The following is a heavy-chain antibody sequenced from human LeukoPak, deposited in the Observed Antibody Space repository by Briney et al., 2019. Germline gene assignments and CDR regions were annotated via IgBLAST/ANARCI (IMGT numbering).Heavy chain of an antibody. V-gene: IGHV3-53*01. CDR1: GFTVSSNY. Sequence: GGFLRLSCAASGFTVSSNYMSWVRQAPGKGLEWVSVIYSGGSTYYADSVKGRFTISRDNSKNTLYLQMNSLRAEDTAVYYCARGWYSGSYFRYFQLWGQGTLVTVSS. CDR3: ARGWYSGSYFRYFQL. J-gene: IGHJ1*01. CDR2: IYSGGST. D-gene: IGHD1-26*01.